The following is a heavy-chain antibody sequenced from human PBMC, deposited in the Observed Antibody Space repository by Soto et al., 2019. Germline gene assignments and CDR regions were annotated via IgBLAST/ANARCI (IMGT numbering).Heavy chain of an antibody. D-gene: IGHD1-20*01. Sequence: QVQLQESGPGLVKPSETLSLICTVSGGSIRNYFWTWIRQPAGKGLEWIGRIYSSGNTVYNASLKSRVTMSIDMSNNQVSLKLSSMTAADTAVYYCVRDVESPGISGSWGAFDIWGQGTVVTVSS. CDR3: VRDVESPGISGSWGAFDI. CDR2: IYSSGNT. J-gene: IGHJ3*02. V-gene: IGHV4-4*07. CDR1: GGSIRNYF.